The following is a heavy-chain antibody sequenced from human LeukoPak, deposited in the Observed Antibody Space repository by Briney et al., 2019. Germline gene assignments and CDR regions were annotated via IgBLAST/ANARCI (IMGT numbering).Heavy chain of an antibody. CDR1: GYTFTSYG. D-gene: IGHD2-15*01. V-gene: IGHV1-18*04. Sequence: ASVKVSCKASGYTFTSYGISWVRQAPAQGLEWMGWISAYNGNTNYAQKLQGRVTMTTDTSTSTAYMELRSLRSDDTAVYYCARAEIYCSGGSCYPVGADYWGQGTLVTVSS. CDR2: ISAYNGNT. J-gene: IGHJ4*02. CDR3: ARAEIYCSGGSCYPVGADY.